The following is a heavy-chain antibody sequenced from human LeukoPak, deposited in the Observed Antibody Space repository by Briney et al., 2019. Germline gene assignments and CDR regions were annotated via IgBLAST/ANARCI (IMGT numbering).Heavy chain of an antibody. J-gene: IGHJ4*02. D-gene: IGHD4-17*01. Sequence: SVKVSCKASGDTFTSYAISWVRQATGQGLEWMGGIIPIFGTANYAQKFQGRVTITTDESTSTAYMELSSLRSEDTAVYYCVRVGYGDYEGDHYFDYWGQGTLVTVSS. CDR3: VRVGYGDYEGDHYFDY. CDR1: GDTFTSYA. CDR2: IIPIFGTA. V-gene: IGHV1-69*05.